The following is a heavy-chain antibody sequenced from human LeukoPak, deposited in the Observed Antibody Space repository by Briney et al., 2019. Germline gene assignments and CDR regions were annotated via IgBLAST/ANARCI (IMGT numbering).Heavy chain of an antibody. CDR1: GGSFSGYY. CDR3: ARTYSDYGGNSGSDYYYGMDV. D-gene: IGHD4-23*01. V-gene: IGHV4-34*01. Sequence: SETLSLTCAVYGGSFSGYYWSWIRQPPGKGLEWIGEINHSGSTNYNPSLKSRVTISVDTSKNQFSLKLSSVTAADTAVYYCARTYSDYGGNSGSDYYYGMDVWGQGTTVTVFS. CDR2: INHSGST. J-gene: IGHJ6*02.